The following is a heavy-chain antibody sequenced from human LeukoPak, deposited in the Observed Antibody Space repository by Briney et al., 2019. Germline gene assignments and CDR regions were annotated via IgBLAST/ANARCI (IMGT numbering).Heavy chain of an antibody. J-gene: IGHJ4*02. CDR1: GGSISSSSYY. D-gene: IGHD6-13*01. CDR2: IYFSGST. V-gene: IGHV4-39*01. Sequence: SETLSLTCTVSGGSISSSSYYWGWIRQPPGKGLEWIGSIYFSGSTYYNPSLKSRVTISADTSKNRFSLKLSSVTAADTAVFYCARFIIATAGMIDYWGQGTLVTVSS. CDR3: ARFIIATAGMIDY.